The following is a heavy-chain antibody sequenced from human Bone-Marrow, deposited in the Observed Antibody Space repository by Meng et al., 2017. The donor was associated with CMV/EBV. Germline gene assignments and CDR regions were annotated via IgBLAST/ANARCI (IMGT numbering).Heavy chain of an antibody. J-gene: IGHJ5*02. CDR1: GGSISSYY. V-gene: IGHV4-59*01. CDR2: IYYSGST. D-gene: IGHD6-13*01. Sequence: GSLRLSCTVSGGSISSYYWSWIRQPQGNGQEWIGYIYYSGSTNYNPSLKSRVTIAVYTSKNQFSLKLSAVTAADTAVNYCARCIAAAGHWFDPWGQGTLVTVSS. CDR3: ARCIAAAGHWFDP.